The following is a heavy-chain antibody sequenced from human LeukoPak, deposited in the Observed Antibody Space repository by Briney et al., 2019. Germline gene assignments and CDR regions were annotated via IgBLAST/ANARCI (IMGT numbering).Heavy chain of an antibody. CDR3: ITPLPYSAQ. V-gene: IGHV3-15*07. CDR2: IKPKTDGETT. J-gene: IGHJ4*02. CDR1: GFTFSNAY. Sequence: GGSLRLSCAASGFTFSNAYMNWVRQAPGKGLEWVGRIKPKTDGETTEYAAPVKGRFSISRDDSKNMLYLQMNSLKTEDTAVYYCITPLPYSAQGGQGTLATVSS. D-gene: IGHD2-21*01.